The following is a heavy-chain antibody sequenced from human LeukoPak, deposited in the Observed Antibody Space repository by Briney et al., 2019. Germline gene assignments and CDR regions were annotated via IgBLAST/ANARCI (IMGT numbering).Heavy chain of an antibody. J-gene: IGHJ4*02. V-gene: IGHV1-8*01. D-gene: IGHD6-13*01. CDR1: GYTFTSSD. Sequence: ASVKVSCKASGYTFTSSDLNWVRQAAGEGLDWMGWINPNSGRTGYAQKFQGRVTMTAKTSISTAYMELSSLTFDDTAVYYCARGRAGLAAAGTYDYWGQGTLITVSS. CDR2: INPNSGRT. CDR3: ARGRAGLAAAGTYDY.